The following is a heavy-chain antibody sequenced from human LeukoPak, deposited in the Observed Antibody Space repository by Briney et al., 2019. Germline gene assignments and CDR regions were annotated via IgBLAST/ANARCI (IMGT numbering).Heavy chain of an antibody. V-gene: IGHV1-18*01. D-gene: IGHD3-22*01. J-gene: IGHJ4*02. Sequence: ASVKVSCKASGYTFTNYAIHWVRQAPGQRLEWMGWISAYNGNTNYAQKLQGRVTMTTDTSTSTAYMELRSLRSDDTAVYYCARDKSDYYDSSDYWGQGTLVTVSS. CDR2: ISAYNGNT. CDR1: GYTFTNYA. CDR3: ARDKSDYYDSSDY.